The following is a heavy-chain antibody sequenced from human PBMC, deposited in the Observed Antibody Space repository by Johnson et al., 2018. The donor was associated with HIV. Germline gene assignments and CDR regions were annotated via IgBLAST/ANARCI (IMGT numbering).Heavy chain of an antibody. J-gene: IGHJ3*01. CDR1: GFIFDDYG. CDR3: ARARGQLTRCADAFDV. Sequence: VQLVESGGGVVRPGGSLRLSCAASGFIFDDYGMSWVRQVPGKGLEWVSGINWNGASTGYADSVKGRFTISRDNAEDSLYLQMDSLRAEDTALYYCARARGQLTRCADAFDVWGQGTMVTVSS. D-gene: IGHD6-13*01. V-gene: IGHV3-20*04. CDR2: INWNGAST.